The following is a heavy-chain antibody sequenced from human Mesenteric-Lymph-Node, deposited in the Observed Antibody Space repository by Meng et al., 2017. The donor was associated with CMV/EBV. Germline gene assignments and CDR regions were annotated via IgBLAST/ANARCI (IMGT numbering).Heavy chain of an antibody. Sequence: GESLKISCAASGFTFSSYAMSWVRQAPGKGLKWVSTISGSGGSTDYADSVKGRFTISRDNSKSTLYLQMNSLRVEDTAVYYCVKDYYGSGSYPAFDIWGQGTMVTVS. CDR3: VKDYYGSGSYPAFDI. CDR2: ISGSGGST. D-gene: IGHD3-10*01. CDR1: GFTFSSYA. J-gene: IGHJ3*02. V-gene: IGHV3-23*01.